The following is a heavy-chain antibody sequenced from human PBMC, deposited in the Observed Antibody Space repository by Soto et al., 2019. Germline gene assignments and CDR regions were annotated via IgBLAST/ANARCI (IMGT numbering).Heavy chain of an antibody. CDR2: INPSGGST. CDR1: GYIFTNHY. J-gene: IGHJ4*02. D-gene: IGHD3-22*01. Sequence: QVQLVQSGAEVKKPGASVKVSCKASGYIFTNHYIHWVRQAPGQGLEWMGIINPSGGSTNYLQKFHGRITSTRDTSTRTDYMELSSMRSEDTAVYFCARADSYDSSGFYYDCWGQGSLVTVSS. V-gene: IGHV1-46*01. CDR3: ARADSYDSSGFYYDC.